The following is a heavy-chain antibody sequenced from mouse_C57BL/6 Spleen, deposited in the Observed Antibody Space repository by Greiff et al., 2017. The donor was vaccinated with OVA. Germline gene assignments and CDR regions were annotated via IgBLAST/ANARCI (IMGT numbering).Heavy chain of an antibody. CDR2: ISDGGSYT. J-gene: IGHJ2*01. D-gene: IGHD2-2*01. Sequence: EVNLVESGGGLVKPGGSLKLSCAASGFTFSSYAMSWVRQTPEKRLEWVATISDGGSYTYYPDNVKGRFTISRDNAKNNLYLQMSHLKSVDTAMCYGARDLYMVTTNYFDSWGQGTTLTVSS. CDR1: GFTFSSYA. CDR3: ARDLYMVTTNYFDS. V-gene: IGHV5-4*01.